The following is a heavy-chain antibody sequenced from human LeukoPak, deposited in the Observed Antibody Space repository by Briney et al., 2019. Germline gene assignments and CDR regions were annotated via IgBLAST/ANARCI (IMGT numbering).Heavy chain of an antibody. J-gene: IGHJ3*02. CDR3: ARHGDYVLYAFDI. D-gene: IGHD4-17*01. CDR2: INPHSGGT. Sequence: EASVKVSCKASGYTFTDYYIHWVRQAPGQGLEWMGWINPHSGGTNYAPKFQGRVTMTRDTSISTAYMELSRLRSDDTAVYYCARHGDYVLYAFDIWGQGTMVTVSS. V-gene: IGHV1-2*02. CDR1: GYTFTDYY.